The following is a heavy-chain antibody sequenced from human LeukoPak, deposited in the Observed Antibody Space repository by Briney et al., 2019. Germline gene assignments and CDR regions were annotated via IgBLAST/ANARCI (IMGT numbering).Heavy chain of an antibody. CDR3: ARDGPYYYGSGENWFDP. Sequence: GGSLRLSCAASGFTFSSYSMNWVRQAPGKGLEWVSSISSSSSYIYYADSVKGRFTISRDNAKNSLYPQMNSLRAEDTAVYYCARDGPYYYGSGENWFDPWGQGTLVTVSS. J-gene: IGHJ5*02. V-gene: IGHV3-21*01. CDR2: ISSSSSYI. D-gene: IGHD3-10*01. CDR1: GFTFSSYS.